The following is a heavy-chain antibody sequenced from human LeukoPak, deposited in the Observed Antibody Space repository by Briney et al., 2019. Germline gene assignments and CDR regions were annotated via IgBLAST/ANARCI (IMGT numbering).Heavy chain of an antibody. J-gene: IGHJ4*02. D-gene: IGHD3-9*01. V-gene: IGHV1-18*01. Sequence: ASVKVSCKASGGTFRSYGISWVRQAPGQGLEWMGWISAHNGNTNYAQKLQGRVTMTTDTSTSTAYMELRSLRSDDTAVYYCARGGRGVRYFDWLLFPSHDFDYWGQGTLVTVSS. CDR3: ARGGRGVRYFDWLLFPSHDFDY. CDR1: GGTFRSYG. CDR2: ISAHNGNT.